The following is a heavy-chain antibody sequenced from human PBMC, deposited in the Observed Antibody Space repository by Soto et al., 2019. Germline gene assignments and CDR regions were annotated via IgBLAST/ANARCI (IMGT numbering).Heavy chain of an antibody. Sequence: EVQLVESGGGLVLPGGSLRLSCAASGFTFSRYWMHWVRQAPGKGLVWVSRISSYGSDTHYADSVKGRFTISRDNAKNPLLLQMNSRRADATAVYYCASNYAYAEGYYWYGIDVWGQGTTVTVSS. CDR2: ISSYGSDT. V-gene: IGHV3-74*01. CDR1: GFTFSRYW. J-gene: IGHJ6*02. D-gene: IGHD3-16*01. CDR3: ASNYAYAEGYYWYGIDV.